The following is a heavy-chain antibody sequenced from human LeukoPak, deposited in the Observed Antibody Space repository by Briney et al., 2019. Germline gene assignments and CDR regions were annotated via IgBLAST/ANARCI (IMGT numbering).Heavy chain of an antibody. CDR1: GFTFSSYA. Sequence: GRSLRLSCAASGFTFSSYAMHWVRQAPGKGLEWVAVISYDGSNKYYADSVKGRFTISRDNSKNTLYLQMNSLRAEDTAVYYCARVGRRYCSSTSCYDVDYWGQGTLVTVSS. V-gene: IGHV3-30*04. J-gene: IGHJ4*02. CDR3: ARVGRRYCSSTSCYDVDY. D-gene: IGHD2-2*01. CDR2: ISYDGSNK.